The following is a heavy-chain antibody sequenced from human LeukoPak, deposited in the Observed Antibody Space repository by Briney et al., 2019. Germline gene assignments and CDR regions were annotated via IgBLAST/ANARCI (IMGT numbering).Heavy chain of an antibody. CDR2: ISSSGSTI. Sequence: QTGGSLRLSCAASGFTFSNYAMNWVRQAPGKGLEWVSYISSSGSTIYYADSVKGRFTISRDNAKNSLYLQMNSLRAEDTAVYYCARGKSMTTLSYYGMDVWGQGTTVTVSS. V-gene: IGHV3-48*04. CDR3: ARGKSMTTLSYYGMDV. J-gene: IGHJ6*02. CDR1: GFTFSNYA. D-gene: IGHD4-11*01.